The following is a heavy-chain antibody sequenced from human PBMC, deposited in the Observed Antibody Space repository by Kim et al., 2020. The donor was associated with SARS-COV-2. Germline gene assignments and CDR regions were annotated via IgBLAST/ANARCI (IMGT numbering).Heavy chain of an antibody. CDR3: ARDRGGYLGSGSYYTFDY. V-gene: IGHV4-31*03. CDR1: GGSISSGGYY. Sequence: SETLSLTCTVSGGSISSGGYYWSWIRQHPGKGLEWIGYIYYSGSTYYNPSLKSRVTISVDTSKNQFSLKLSSVTAADTAVYYCARDRGGYLGSGSYYTFDYWGQGTLVTVSS. J-gene: IGHJ4*02. CDR2: IYYSGST. D-gene: IGHD3-10*01.